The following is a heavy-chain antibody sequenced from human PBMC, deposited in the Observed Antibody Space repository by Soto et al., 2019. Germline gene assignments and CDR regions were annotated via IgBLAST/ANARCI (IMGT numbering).Heavy chain of an antibody. Sequence: QVQLVQSGAEVKKPGSSVKVSCKASGGTFSSYAISWVRQAPGQGLEWMGGIIPIVGTANYAQKFQGRVTITADESTSTAYMELSSLRSEDTAVYYCARDRDRYCSSTSCYTGGAFDIWGQGTMVTVSS. CDR2: IIPIVGTA. J-gene: IGHJ3*02. CDR1: GGTFSSYA. V-gene: IGHV1-69*01. D-gene: IGHD2-2*02. CDR3: ARDRDRYCSSTSCYTGGAFDI.